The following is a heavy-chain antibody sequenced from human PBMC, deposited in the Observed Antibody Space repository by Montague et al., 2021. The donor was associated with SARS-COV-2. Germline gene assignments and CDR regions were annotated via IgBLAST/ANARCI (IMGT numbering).Heavy chain of an antibody. CDR1: GDSIRSYH. CDR3: TRDRGIAAADNYYYGMDV. J-gene: IGHJ6*02. Sequence: ETLSLTCTVSGDSIRSYHWTWIRQPPGKGLEWIGRISDSGRTIYNPSLKSRVTISVDTSKNQFFLNLRSMVAADTAIYYCTRDRGIAAADNYYYGMDVWGPGTTVTVSS. V-gene: IGHV4-59*13. CDR2: ISDSGRT. D-gene: IGHD6-13*01.